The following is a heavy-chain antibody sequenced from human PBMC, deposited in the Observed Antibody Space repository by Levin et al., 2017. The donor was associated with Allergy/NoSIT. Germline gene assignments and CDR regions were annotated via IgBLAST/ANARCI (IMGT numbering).Heavy chain of an antibody. D-gene: IGHD5-12*01. Sequence: GASVKVSCKDSGYSFSLYWISWVRQMPGKGLEWMGRIDPSDSQTKYSPSFQGHVTISADTSISTAYLQWSSLKASDTATYYCARHIPHGFRLFDSWGQGTLVTVSS. CDR2: IDPSDSQT. J-gene: IGHJ4*02. V-gene: IGHV5-10-1*01. CDR3: ARHIPHGFRLFDS. CDR1: GYSFSLYW.